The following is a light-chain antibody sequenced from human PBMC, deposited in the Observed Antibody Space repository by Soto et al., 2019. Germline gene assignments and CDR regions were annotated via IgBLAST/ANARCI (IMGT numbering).Light chain of an antibody. Sequence: QSVLTQPPSASGTPGQRVTISCSGSSSNIGSNTVNWYQQLPGTAPKLLIYSNNQRPSGVPDRFSGSKSGTSASLAISGLQSEDEADYYCAACDDSLNGPLYVFGTGTKVTVL. J-gene: IGLJ1*01. V-gene: IGLV1-44*01. CDR1: SSNIGSNT. CDR3: AACDDSLNGPLYV. CDR2: SNN.